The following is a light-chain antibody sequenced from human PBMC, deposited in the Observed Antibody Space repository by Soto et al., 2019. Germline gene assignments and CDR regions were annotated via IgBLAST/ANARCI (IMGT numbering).Light chain of an antibody. J-gene: IGKJ2*01. CDR1: QSVSSY. Sequence: EIVLTQSPATLSLSPGERATLSCRASQSVSSYLAWYQQKPGQAPRLLIYDASNRATGIPARFSGSGSGTHFTLTIGSLESEDFAVYYCQQRSSWPETLGQGTKLEIK. V-gene: IGKV3-11*01. CDR3: QQRSSWPET. CDR2: DAS.